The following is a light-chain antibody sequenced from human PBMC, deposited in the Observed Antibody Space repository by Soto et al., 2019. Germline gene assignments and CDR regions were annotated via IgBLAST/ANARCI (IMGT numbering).Light chain of an antibody. CDR3: QQYGSAPPYT. J-gene: IGKJ2*01. CDR1: QSVSSSY. CDR2: GAS. Sequence: EIVLTQSPGTLSLSPGERATLSCRASQSVSSSYLAWYQQKPGQAPRLLIYGASSRATGIPDRFSGSGSGTDFPLTISRLEPEDLAVNYCQQYGSAPPYTFGQGTKLEIK. V-gene: IGKV3-20*01.